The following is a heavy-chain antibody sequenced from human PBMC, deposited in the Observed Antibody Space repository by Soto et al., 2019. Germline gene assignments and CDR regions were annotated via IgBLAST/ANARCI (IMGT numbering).Heavy chain of an antibody. CDR1: GFTLSNYD. Sequence: EVQLVESGGVLVQPGGSLRLSCAASGFTLSNYDMNWVRQAPGNGLEWVSHISSDGSSRYYADSVKGRFTISRDNARNSLSLQLNSMIVEDTAVYYWAREGDFWGGWKNGMDVWGQGTAVTVSS. D-gene: IGHD3-3*01. V-gene: IGHV3-48*03. CDR2: ISSDGSSR. CDR3: AREGDFWGGWKNGMDV. J-gene: IGHJ6*02.